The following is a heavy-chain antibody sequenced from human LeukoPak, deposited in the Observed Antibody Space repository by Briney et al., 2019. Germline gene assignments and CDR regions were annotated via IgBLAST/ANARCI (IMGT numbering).Heavy chain of an antibody. V-gene: IGHV3-23*01. D-gene: IGHD1-26*01. J-gene: IGHJ4*02. CDR3: ARVSGELHLDY. Sequence: GGSLRLSCAASGFTFSNYVMSWVRQAPGKGLEWVSEISGSGGSTHYTDSVKGRFTISRDNSKNSLYLQMNSLRAEDTAVYYCARVSGELHLDYWGQGTLVTVSS. CDR2: ISGSGGST. CDR1: GFTFSNYV.